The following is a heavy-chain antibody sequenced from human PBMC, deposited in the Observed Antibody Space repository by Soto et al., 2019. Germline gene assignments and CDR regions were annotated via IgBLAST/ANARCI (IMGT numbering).Heavy chain of an antibody. CDR1: GYTFTSYG. D-gene: IGHD3-22*01. CDR3: ARLDYYDSSGYYYYFDY. CDR2: ISAYNGNT. Sequence: RASVKVSCKASGYTFTSYGISWVRQAPGQGLEWMGWISAYNGNTNYAQKLRGRVTMTTDTSTSTAYMELRSLRSDDTAVYYCARLDYYDSSGYYYYFDYWGQGTLVTVSS. J-gene: IGHJ4*02. V-gene: IGHV1-18*04.